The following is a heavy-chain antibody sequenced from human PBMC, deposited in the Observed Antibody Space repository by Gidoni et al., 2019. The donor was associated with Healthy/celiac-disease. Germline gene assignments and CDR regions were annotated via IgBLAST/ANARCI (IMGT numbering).Heavy chain of an antibody. D-gene: IGHD1-26*01. CDR2: IYYSGST. CDR1: GGSISSVRYY. V-gene: IGHV4-31*03. J-gene: IGHJ6*02. CDR3: ARDKYIVGAISTYYGMDV. Sequence: QVQLQESGPGLVKPSPTLSLTCTVSGGSISSVRYYWSWIRQHPGKGLEWIGYIYYSGSTYYNPSLKSRVTISVDTSKNQFSLKLSSVTAADTAVYYCARDKYIVGAISTYYGMDVWGQGTTVTVSS.